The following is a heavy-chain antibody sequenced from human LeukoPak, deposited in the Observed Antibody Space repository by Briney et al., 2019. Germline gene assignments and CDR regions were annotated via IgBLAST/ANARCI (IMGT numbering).Heavy chain of an antibody. J-gene: IGHJ5*01. CDR2: FIPAGDR. Sequence: GGSLRLSCAASGFTFSSHDMHWVRQAAGKGLEWVSGFIPAGDRYYAESVKGRFTISRDNAESSLYLQMNSLIVGDTAVYYCVRGGVWGISSNWFEYWGQGVLVTVSA. CDR3: VRGGVWGISSNWFEY. CDR1: GFTFSSHD. V-gene: IGHV3-13*04. D-gene: IGHD7-27*01.